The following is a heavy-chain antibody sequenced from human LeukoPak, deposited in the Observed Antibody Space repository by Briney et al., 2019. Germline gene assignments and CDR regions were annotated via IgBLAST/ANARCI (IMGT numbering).Heavy chain of an antibody. V-gene: IGHV3-23*01. Sequence: GGSLRLSCAASGFTFSTYAMSWVRQAPGKGLEWVSGISVSGGDTYYGDSVKGRFTISRDNSRNTLYLQMISLTAVDTAVYYCATNTVEGVEVTRATGDYWGQGILVTVSS. J-gene: IGHJ4*02. CDR3: ATNTVEGVEVTRATGDY. D-gene: IGHD2-21*02. CDR1: GFTFSTYA. CDR2: ISVSGGDT.